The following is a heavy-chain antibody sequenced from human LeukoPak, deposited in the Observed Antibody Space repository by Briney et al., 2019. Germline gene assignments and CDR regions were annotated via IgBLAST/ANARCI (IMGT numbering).Heavy chain of an antibody. CDR2: ISSSSSTI. V-gene: IGHV3-48*04. Sequence: QSGGSLRLSCVDSGFTFSSYSMNWVRQAPGKGLEWVSYISSSSSTIYYADSVKGRFTISRDNAKNSLYLQMSSLRAEDTAVYYCARGIVGAADYFDYWGQGTLVTVSS. CDR1: GFTFSSYS. CDR3: ARGIVGAADYFDY. J-gene: IGHJ4*02. D-gene: IGHD1-26*01.